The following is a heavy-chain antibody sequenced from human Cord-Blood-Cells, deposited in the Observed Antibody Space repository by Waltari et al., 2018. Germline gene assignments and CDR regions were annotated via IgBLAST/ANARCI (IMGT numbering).Heavy chain of an antibody. CDR1: GYSISSGYY. D-gene: IGHD3-22*01. Sequence: QVQLQESGPGLVKPSETLSLTCAVSGYSISSGYYWGWIRQPPGKGLEWIGSIYHSGSTYYNPSLKSRVTISVDTSKNQFSRKLSSVTAADTAVYYCASGRDSWYFDLWGRGTLVTVSS. CDR3: ASGRDSWYFDL. CDR2: IYHSGST. J-gene: IGHJ2*01. V-gene: IGHV4-38-2*01.